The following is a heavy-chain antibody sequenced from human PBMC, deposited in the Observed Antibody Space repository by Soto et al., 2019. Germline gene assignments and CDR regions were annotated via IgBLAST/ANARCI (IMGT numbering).Heavy chain of an antibody. V-gene: IGHV4-4*02. Sequence: QVQLRESGPGLVKPSGTLFLTCAVSSGSVNSSNWWSWVRQPPGKGLEWIGEIYHGGSANYNPSLRSRVTMSVDKSKNRVFLQLSSVTAADTAVYSCARDPAAAGTFDYWGQGTLVTVSS. CDR1: SGSVNSSNW. J-gene: IGHJ4*02. CDR2: IYHGGSA. D-gene: IGHD6-13*01. CDR3: ARDPAAAGTFDY.